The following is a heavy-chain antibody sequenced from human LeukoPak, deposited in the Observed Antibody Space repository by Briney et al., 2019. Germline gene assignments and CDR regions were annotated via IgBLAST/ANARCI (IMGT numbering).Heavy chain of an antibody. J-gene: IGHJ4*02. Sequence: GASVKVSCKASGYTFTGYYMHWVRQAPGQGLEWMGWINPNSGGTNYAQKFQGRVTMTRDTSISTAYMELSRLRSDDTAVYYCARDTRMARTTQGRVLGYWGQGTLVTVSS. CDR3: ARDTRMARTTQGRVLGY. V-gene: IGHV1-2*02. CDR2: INPNSGGT. CDR1: GYTFTGYY. D-gene: IGHD1-1*01.